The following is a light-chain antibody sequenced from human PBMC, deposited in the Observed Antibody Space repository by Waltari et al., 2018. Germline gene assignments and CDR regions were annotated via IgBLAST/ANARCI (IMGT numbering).Light chain of an antibody. CDR3: AAWLESLSGWV. CDR2: WNH. V-gene: IGLV1-47*01. J-gene: IGLJ3*02. CDR1: RSNIGNSS. Sequence: QSVLTQAPSASVTPGQTVTISCFGSRSNIGNSSVYWYQHLPGTAPKLLIYWNHQRPSGIPDRFSASKSDTSASLIITGLRSEDEADYFCAAWLESLSGWVFGGGTKLTVL.